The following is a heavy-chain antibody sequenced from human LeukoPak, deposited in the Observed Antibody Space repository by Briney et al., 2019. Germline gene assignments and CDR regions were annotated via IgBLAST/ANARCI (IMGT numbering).Heavy chain of an antibody. CDR2: ISSSGSST. CDR1: GFTFTSYA. J-gene: IGHJ4*02. CDR3: ARGGYCSSTSCYGPFDY. D-gene: IGHD2-2*03. Sequence: GGSLRLSCAASGFTFTSYAMTWVRQAPGKGLEWVSGISSSGSSTYYADSVKGRFTISRDNAKNSLYLQMNSLRAEDTAVYYCARGGYCSSTSCYGPFDYWGQGTLVTVSS. V-gene: IGHV3-21*01.